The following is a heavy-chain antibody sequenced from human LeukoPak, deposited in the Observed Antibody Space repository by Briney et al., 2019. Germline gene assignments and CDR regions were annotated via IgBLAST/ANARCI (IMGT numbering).Heavy chain of an antibody. V-gene: IGHV1-46*01. D-gene: IGHD3-22*01. CDR2: INPSGGST. CDR3: ARGHYYDSSGYYYALSY. Sequence: GASVKVSCKASGYTFTNYYMHWVRQAPGQELEWMGMINPSGGSTSYAQKFQGRVTMTRDTSTSTVYMELSSLRSEDTAVYYCARGHYYDSSGYYYALSYWGQGTLVTVSS. J-gene: IGHJ4*02. CDR1: GYTFTNYY.